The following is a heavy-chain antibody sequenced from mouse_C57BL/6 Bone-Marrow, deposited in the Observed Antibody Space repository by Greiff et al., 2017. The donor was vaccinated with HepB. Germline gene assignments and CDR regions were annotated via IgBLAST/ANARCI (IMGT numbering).Heavy chain of an antibody. V-gene: IGHV1-83*01. CDR2: YPGSGNTY. J-gene: IGHJ4*01. CDR1: YTFTDYYM. D-gene: IGHD4-1*01. Sequence: VQVVESGPELVKPGASVKMSCKASGYTFTDYYMHWVKQKPGKGLEWIGEIYPGSGNTYYNEKFKGKATLTADTSSSTAYMQLSSLTSEDSAVYFCARSGAYAMDYWGQGTSVTVSS. CDR3: RSGAYAMDY.